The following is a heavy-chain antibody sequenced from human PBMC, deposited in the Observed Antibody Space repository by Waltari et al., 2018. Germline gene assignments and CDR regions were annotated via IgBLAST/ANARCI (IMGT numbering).Heavy chain of an antibody. CDR2: MNPNSGNT. V-gene: IGHV1-8*01. CDR1: GYTFTSYD. CDR3: ARGLPSSGWYYYYYGMDV. Sequence: QVQLVQSGAEVKKPGASVKVSCKASGYTFTSYDINWVRQATGQGLEWMGWMNPNSGNTGYAQKFQGRVTMTRNTSISTAYMELSSLRSEDTAVYYCARGLPSSGWYYYYYGMDVWGQGTTVIVSS. J-gene: IGHJ6*02. D-gene: IGHD6-19*01.